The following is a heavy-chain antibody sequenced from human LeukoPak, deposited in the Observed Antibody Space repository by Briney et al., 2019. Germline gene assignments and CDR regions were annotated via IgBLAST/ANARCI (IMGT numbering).Heavy chain of an antibody. V-gene: IGHV4-34*01. CDR2: INHSGGT. Sequence: PSETLSLTCAVYGGSFSGYYWSWIRQPPGKGLEWIGEINHSGGTNYNPSLKSRVTISVDTSKNQFSLKLSSVTAADTAVYYCARGPPLVVVPAAMRESDYWVQGTLVTVSS. CDR1: GGSFSGYY. D-gene: IGHD2-2*01. J-gene: IGHJ4*02. CDR3: ARGPPLVVVPAAMRESDY.